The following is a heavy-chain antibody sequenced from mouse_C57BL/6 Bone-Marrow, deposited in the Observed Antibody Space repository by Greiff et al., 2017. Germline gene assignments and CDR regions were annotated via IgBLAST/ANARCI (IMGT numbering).Heavy chain of an antibody. J-gene: IGHJ3*01. CDR2: INPSSGYT. V-gene: IGHV1-4*01. Sequence: QVQLQQSGAELARPGASVKMSCKASGYTFTSYTMHWVKQRPGQGLEWIGYINPSSGYTKYNQKFKDKATLTADKSSGTAYMQLSSLTSEDSAVYYCARLYYDYDGFAYWGQGTLVTVSA. CDR1: GYTFTSYT. CDR3: ARLYYDYDGFAY. D-gene: IGHD2-4*01.